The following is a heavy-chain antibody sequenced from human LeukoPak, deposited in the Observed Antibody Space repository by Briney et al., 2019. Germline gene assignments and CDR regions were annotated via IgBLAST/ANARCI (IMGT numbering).Heavy chain of an antibody. V-gene: IGHV1-69*05. Sequence: SVKVSCKASGGTFSSYAISWVRQAPGQGLEWMGGIIPIFGTANYAQKLQGRVTMTTDTSTSTAYMELRSLRSDDTAVYYCARVFASVAGITAFDYWGQGTLVTVSS. J-gene: IGHJ4*02. D-gene: IGHD6-19*01. CDR3: ARVFASVAGITAFDY. CDR2: IIPIFGTA. CDR1: GGTFSSYA.